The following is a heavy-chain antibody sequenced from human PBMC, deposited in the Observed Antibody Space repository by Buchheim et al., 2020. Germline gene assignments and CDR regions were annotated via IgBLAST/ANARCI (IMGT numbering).Heavy chain of an antibody. V-gene: IGHV3-23*01. CDR3: AKDAGDWYFDL. D-gene: IGHD3-10*01. J-gene: IGHJ2*01. Sequence: DVQLLESGGGLVQPGGSLRLSCAASGFTFSAYSMTWVRQAPGKGLEWVSAISVSGATTYYADSVRGRFTISSDGSKNTLFLQVSSLRAEDTAVYYCAKDAGDWYFDLWGRGTL. CDR1: GFTFSAYS. CDR2: ISVSGATT.